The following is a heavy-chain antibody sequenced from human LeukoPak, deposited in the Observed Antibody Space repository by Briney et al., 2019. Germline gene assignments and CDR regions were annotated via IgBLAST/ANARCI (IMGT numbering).Heavy chain of an antibody. J-gene: IGHJ4*02. V-gene: IGHV4-59*01. CDR3: ARGTAGWVHFDY. CDR2: IYFSGST. CDR1: GGSISSYY. D-gene: IGHD6-19*01. Sequence: SETLSLTCTVSGGSISSYYWSWIRQPPGKGLEWIGYIYFSGSTNYNPSLKSRVTISLDTSKNQCSLNLSSVTAADTAVYYCARGTAGWVHFDYWGPGTLVTVSS.